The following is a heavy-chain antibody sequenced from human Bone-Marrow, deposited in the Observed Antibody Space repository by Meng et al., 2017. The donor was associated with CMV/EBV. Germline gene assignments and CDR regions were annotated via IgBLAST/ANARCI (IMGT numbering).Heavy chain of an antibody. V-gene: IGHV3-21*01. Sequence: GESLKISCAASGFTFSSYSMNWVRQAPGKGLEWVSSISSSSSYIYYADSVKGRFTISRDNAKNSLYLQMNSLRAEDTAVYYCARDRIVVVPAATNWFDPWGQGTLVTVSS. CDR3: ARDRIVVVPAATNWFDP. D-gene: IGHD2-2*01. J-gene: IGHJ5*02. CDR1: GFTFSSYS. CDR2: ISSSSSYI.